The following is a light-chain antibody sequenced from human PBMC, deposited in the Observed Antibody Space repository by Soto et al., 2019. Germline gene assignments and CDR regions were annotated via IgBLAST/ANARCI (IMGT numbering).Light chain of an antibody. J-gene: IGLJ3*02. CDR1: SSDIGSYNY. CDR2: DLS. Sequence: QSALTQPASLSGSPGQSITISCTGTSSDIGSYNYVSWYQQHPGKAPKLMIFDLSYRPSGISDRFSGSKSGNTASLTISGLQPEDEADYYCSSYGGSSTLFGGGTQLTVL. V-gene: IGLV2-14*03. CDR3: SSYGGSSTL.